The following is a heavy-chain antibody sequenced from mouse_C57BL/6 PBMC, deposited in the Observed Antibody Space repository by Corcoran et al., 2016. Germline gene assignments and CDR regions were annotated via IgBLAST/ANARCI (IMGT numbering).Heavy chain of an antibody. D-gene: IGHD1-1*01. Sequence: QIQLVQSGPELKKPGETVKFSCKASGYTFTTYGMSWVKQAPGKGLKWMGWINTYSGVPTYADDFKGRFAFSLETSASTAYLQINNLKNEDTATYFCAPFITTVVEDWYFDVWGTGTTVTVSS. CDR2: INTYSGVP. CDR3: APFITTVVEDWYFDV. V-gene: IGHV9-3*01. CDR1: GYTFTTYG. J-gene: IGHJ1*03.